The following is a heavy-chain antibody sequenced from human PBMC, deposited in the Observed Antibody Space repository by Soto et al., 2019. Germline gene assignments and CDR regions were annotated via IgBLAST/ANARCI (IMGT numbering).Heavy chain of an antibody. J-gene: IGHJ4*02. V-gene: IGHV4-30-2*01. CDR2: IYHSGST. D-gene: IGHD2-15*01. CDR3: ARGEVVALGY. CDR1: GGSISSGGYS. Sequence: QLQLQESGSGLVKPSQTLSLTCAVSGGSISSGGYSWSWIRQPPGKGLEWIGYIYHSGSTYYNPSLXGXAXIXXDRSKNQFSLKLSSVTAADTAVYYCARGEVVALGYWGQGTLVTVSS.